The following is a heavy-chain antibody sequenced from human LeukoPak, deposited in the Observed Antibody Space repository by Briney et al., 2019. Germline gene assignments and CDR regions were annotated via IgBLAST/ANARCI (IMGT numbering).Heavy chain of an antibody. CDR3: ARVGGSRYFDL. D-gene: IGHD3-16*01. CDR1: GASISSSTHY. Sequence: PSETLSLTCTVSGASISSSTHYWGWIRQPPGKGLDWIGSISDSGSTDYNPSLKSRVTISGDTSNNQFSLKLTSVTAADTAVYYCARVGGSRYFDLWGRGTLVTVSS. J-gene: IGHJ2*01. CDR2: ISDSGST. V-gene: IGHV4-39*01.